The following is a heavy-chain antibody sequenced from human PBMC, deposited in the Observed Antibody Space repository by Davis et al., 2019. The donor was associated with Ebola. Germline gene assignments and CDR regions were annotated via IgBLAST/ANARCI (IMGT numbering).Heavy chain of an antibody. Sequence: HTGGSLRLSCAASGFTFSSYWMHWVRHAPGKGLVWVSRINSDGSSTSYADSVKGRFTISRDNAKNTLYLQMDSLTNDDTALYYCTRGVDTTLASWSDALDLWGQGTKVTVSS. D-gene: IGHD2-15*01. CDR2: INSDGSST. CDR1: GFTFSSYW. CDR3: TRGVDTTLASWSDALDL. J-gene: IGHJ3*01. V-gene: IGHV3-74*01.